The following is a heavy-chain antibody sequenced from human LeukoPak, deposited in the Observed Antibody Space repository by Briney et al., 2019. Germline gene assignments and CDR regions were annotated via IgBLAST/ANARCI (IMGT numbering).Heavy chain of an antibody. CDR2: IKQDGSEK. D-gene: IGHD6-19*01. Sequence: SGGSLRLSCAASGFTFSSYLMSWGRQAPGKGLEWVANIKQDGSEKYYVDSVKGRFTISRDNAKNSLYLQMNSLRAEDTAVYYCARASGWYDGDYWGQGTLVTVSS. J-gene: IGHJ4*02. CDR1: GFTFSSYL. CDR3: ARASGWYDGDY. V-gene: IGHV3-7*01.